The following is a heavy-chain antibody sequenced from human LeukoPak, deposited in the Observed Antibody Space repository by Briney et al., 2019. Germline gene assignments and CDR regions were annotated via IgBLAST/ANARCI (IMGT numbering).Heavy chain of an antibody. CDR1: GFTLTNYA. Sequence: TGGSLRLSCAASGFTLTNYATTWVRQAPGKGLEWVSAISASGTDTYYADSVMGRFTISRDTSKNTVYLQMNSLRDEDTAVYYCAKAPTRPTWYSSSPDYFDYWGQGTLVTVSS. J-gene: IGHJ4*02. CDR3: AKAPTRPTWYSSSPDYFDY. V-gene: IGHV3-23*01. CDR2: ISASGTDT. D-gene: IGHD6-6*01.